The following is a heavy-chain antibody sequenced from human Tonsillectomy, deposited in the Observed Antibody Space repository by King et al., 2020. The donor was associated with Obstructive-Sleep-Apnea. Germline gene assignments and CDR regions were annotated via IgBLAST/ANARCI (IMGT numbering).Heavy chain of an antibody. CDR3: AKDKRGRIAAAGSSLHFDP. V-gene: IGHV3-9*01. Sequence: VQLVESGGGLVQPGRSLRLSCASSGFTFDDYAMHCVRQAPGKGLEWVSGISWNSGSIGYADSVKGRFTISRANSKNSLYLQMNSLRAEDTALYYCAKDKRGRIAAAGSSLHFDPWGQGTLVTVSS. D-gene: IGHD6-13*01. J-gene: IGHJ5*02. CDR1: GFTFDDYA. CDR2: ISWNSGSI.